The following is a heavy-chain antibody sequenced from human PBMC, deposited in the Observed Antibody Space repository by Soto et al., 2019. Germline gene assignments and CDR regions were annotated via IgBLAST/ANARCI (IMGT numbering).Heavy chain of an antibody. CDR2: IYYSGST. V-gene: IGHV4-59*01. CDR3: ASRASPDYYYYMDV. J-gene: IGHJ6*03. Sequence: PSETLSLTCTVSGGSISSYYWSWIRQPPGKGLEWIGYIYYSGSTNYNPSLKSRVTISVDTSKNQFSLKLSSVTAADTAVYYCASRASPDYYYYMDVWGKGTTVTVSS. CDR1: GGSISSYY.